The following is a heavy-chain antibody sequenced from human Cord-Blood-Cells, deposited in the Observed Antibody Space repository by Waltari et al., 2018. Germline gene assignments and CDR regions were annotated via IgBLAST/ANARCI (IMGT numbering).Heavy chain of an antibody. CDR2: IIPIFGTA. Sequence: QVQLVQSGAEVKKPGSSVKVSCKASGGTFSSYAISWVRQAPGQGLGWMGGIIPIFGTANYAQKFQGRGTITADESTSTAYMELSSLRSEDTAVYYCARGSRRYDSSGYYPYYFDYWGQGTLVTVSS. CDR3: ARGSRRYDSSGYYPYYFDY. J-gene: IGHJ4*02. CDR1: GGTFSSYA. D-gene: IGHD3-22*01. V-gene: IGHV1-69*01.